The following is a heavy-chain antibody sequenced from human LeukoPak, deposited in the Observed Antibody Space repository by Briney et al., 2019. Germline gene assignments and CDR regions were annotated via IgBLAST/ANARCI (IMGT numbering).Heavy chain of an antibody. Sequence: PGGSLRLSCAASGFTFSSYAMSWVRQAPGKGLEWVSGISGNGGNTYYADSVKGRCTISRDNPTNTLYLQMNSLKAEDTAIYYCAKVRNSAQVHYHGLDIWGKGTTVTVSS. J-gene: IGHJ6*04. D-gene: IGHD1-26*01. CDR3: AKVRNSAQVHYHGLDI. CDR2: ISGNGGNT. V-gene: IGHV3-23*01. CDR1: GFTFSSYA.